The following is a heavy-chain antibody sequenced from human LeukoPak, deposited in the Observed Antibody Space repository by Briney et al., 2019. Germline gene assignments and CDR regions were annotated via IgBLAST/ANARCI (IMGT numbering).Heavy chain of an antibody. J-gene: IGHJ2*01. Sequence: GGSLRLSCAASGFTFSTYGMHWVRQAPGRGLVWVSRLNTDGSTTDYADSVKGRFSISRDNAKNTLYLHMNSVRVEDRAVYYCARDQVLWWTPVGNFELWGRGTLVTVSS. CDR1: GFTFSTYG. V-gene: IGHV3-74*01. CDR2: LNTDGSTT. CDR3: ARDQVLWWTPVGNFEL. D-gene: IGHD2-21*01.